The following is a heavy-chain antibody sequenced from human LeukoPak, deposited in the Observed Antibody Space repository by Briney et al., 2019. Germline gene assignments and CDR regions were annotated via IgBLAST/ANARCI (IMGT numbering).Heavy chain of an antibody. D-gene: IGHD2-21*01. J-gene: IGHJ1*01. Sequence: PSETLSLTCAVSGGSISSGGYRWTWNRQYPGKGLEWIGYINYSGSTYYNPSLKSRVIISVDTSKNQFSLNLNSVTAADTAVYYCAREMDAHPRIVVWGQGTLVTVSS. CDR1: GGSISSGGYR. CDR3: AREMDAHPRIVV. CDR2: INYSGST. V-gene: IGHV4-31*11.